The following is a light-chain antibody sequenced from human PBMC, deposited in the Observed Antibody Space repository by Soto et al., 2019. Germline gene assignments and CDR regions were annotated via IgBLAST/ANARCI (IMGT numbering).Light chain of an antibody. CDR3: LLYYGGAYV. CDR1: TGAVTSGYY. Sequence: QAVVTQEPSLTVSPGGTVTLTCASSTGAVTSGYYPNWFQQKPGQAPRPLIYSTSNKHSWTPARFSGSLLGGKAALTLSAVQPEDEAEYYCLLYYGGAYVFGTGTKLTVL. CDR2: STS. J-gene: IGLJ1*01. V-gene: IGLV7-43*01.